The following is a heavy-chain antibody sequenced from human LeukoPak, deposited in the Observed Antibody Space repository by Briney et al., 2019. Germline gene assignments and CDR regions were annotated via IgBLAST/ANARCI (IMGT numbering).Heavy chain of an antibody. CDR1: GGSISSYY. J-gene: IGHJ6*03. D-gene: IGHD3-3*01. Sequence: SETLSLTCTVSGGSISSYYWSWIRQPPGKGLEWIGYIYYSGSTNYNPSLKSRVTISVDTSKNQFSLKLSSVTAADTAVYYCARVGTYYDFRRVYYYYMDVWGKGTTVTVSS. CDR3: ARVGTYYDFRRVYYYYMDV. CDR2: IYYSGST. V-gene: IGHV4-59*01.